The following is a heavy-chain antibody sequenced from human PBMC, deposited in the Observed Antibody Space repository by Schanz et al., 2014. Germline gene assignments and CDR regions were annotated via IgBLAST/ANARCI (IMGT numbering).Heavy chain of an antibody. CDR2: LYTGGST. D-gene: IGHD1-1*01. CDR3: VRDAGRDGYNLAFDD. CDR1: GFTVSTNY. Sequence: DVHLMESGGGLVQPGGSLRLSCAGSGFTVSTNYMTWVRQAPGKGLECVSVLYTGGSTFYAESVRGRFFISRDSSKNTLFLHMNSLRAEDTAVYYCVRDAGRDGYNLAFDDWGQGTLVTVSS. J-gene: IGHJ3*01. V-gene: IGHV3-66*01.